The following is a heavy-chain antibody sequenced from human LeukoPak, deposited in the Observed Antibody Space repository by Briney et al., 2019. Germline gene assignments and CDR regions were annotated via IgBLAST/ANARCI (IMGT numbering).Heavy chain of an antibody. J-gene: IGHJ4*02. CDR1: GYTFTGYY. V-gene: IGHV1-2*02. CDR2: INPNSGGT. CDR3: ARGLPTYYYGSGSYREGS. Sequence: ASVKVSCKASGYTFTGYYMHWVRQAPGQGLEWMGWINPNSGGTNYAQKFQGRVTMTRDTSISTAYMELSRLRSDDTAVYYCARGLPTYYYGSGSYREGSWGQGTLVTVSS. D-gene: IGHD3-10*01.